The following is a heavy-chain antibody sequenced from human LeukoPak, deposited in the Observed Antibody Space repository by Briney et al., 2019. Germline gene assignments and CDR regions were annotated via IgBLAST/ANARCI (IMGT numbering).Heavy chain of an antibody. CDR3: TTFYTRLTDY. CDR2: INQDGGEK. D-gene: IGHD2/OR15-2a*01. V-gene: IGHV3-7*05. J-gene: IGHJ4*02. CDR1: GITFNAYW. Sequence: GGSLRLSCAASGITFNAYWLRWVRQAPGKGLEWLATINQDGGEKYYVDSVKGRFTISRDNAKNSLFLQMNSLRAGDTAVYYCTTFYTRLTDYCGRGTLVTVSS.